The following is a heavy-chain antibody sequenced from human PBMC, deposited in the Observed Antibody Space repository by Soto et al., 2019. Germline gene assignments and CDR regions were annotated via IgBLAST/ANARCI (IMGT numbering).Heavy chain of an antibody. D-gene: IGHD3-10*01. CDR1: GDSVSSNSAA. J-gene: IGHJ6*02. CDR2: TYYRSKWYN. V-gene: IGHV6-1*01. Sequence: QTLSLTCAISGDSVSSNSAAWNWIRQSPSRGLEWLGRTYYRSKWYNDYAVSVKSRITINPDTSKNQFSLQLNSVTPEDTAVYYCARALWFGELSDTAQDYYCGMDVWGQGTTVTVSS. CDR3: ARALWFGELSDTAQDYYCGMDV.